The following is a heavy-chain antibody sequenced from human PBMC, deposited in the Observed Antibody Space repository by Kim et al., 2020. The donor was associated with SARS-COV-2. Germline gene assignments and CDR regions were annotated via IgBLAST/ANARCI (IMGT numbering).Heavy chain of an antibody. CDR3: ARRNTVTTRTLDY. V-gene: IGHV1-8*01. D-gene: IGHD4-17*01. J-gene: IGHJ4*02. Sequence: SSPKSQGRLTMTRNTSITTAYMELSSLRSEDTAVYYCARRNTVTTRTLDYWGQGTLVTVSS.